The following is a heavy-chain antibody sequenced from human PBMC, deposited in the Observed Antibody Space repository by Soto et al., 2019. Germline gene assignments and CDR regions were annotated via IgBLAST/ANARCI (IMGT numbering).Heavy chain of an antibody. CDR3: AKKVTIYAVDPADY. J-gene: IGHJ4*02. CDR2: ISASGDAT. V-gene: IGHV3-23*01. Sequence: PRLSCAASGFTFSDFGMSWLRQAPGKGLEWVSVISASGDATYYAASVKGRFTLSRDNSKNTLYLQMNSLTVADTAVYYCAKKVTIYAVDPADYWGQGTQVTVSS. D-gene: IGHD3-3*01. CDR1: GFTFSDFG.